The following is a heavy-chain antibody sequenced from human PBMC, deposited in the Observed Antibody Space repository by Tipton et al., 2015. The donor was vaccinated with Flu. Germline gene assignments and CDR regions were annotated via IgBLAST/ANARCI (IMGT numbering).Heavy chain of an antibody. V-gene: IGHV4-59*01. J-gene: IGHJ5*02. CDR1: GGSISSYY. CDR3: ARYSYFLGNWFDP. D-gene: IGHD5-18*01. Sequence: LRLSCTVSGGSISSYYWSWIRQPPGKGLEWIGYIYYSGSPNYNPSLKSPVTISVDTSKNQFSLKLSSVTAADTAVYYCARYSYFLGNWFDPRGQGTLVPVSS. CDR2: IYYSGSP.